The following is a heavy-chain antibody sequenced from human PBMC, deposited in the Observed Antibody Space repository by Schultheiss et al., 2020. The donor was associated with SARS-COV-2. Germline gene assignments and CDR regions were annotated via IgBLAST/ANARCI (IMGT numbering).Heavy chain of an antibody. V-gene: IGHV4-4*07. J-gene: IGHJ2*01. CDR2: IYTSGST. Sequence: SETLSLTCTVSGGSISSYYWSWIRQPAGKGLEWIGRIYTSGSTNYNPSLKSRVTMSVDTSKNQFSLKLSSVTAADTAVYYCARLPNPGIAVAGWDRVWYFDLWGRGTLVTVSS. CDR3: ARLPNPGIAVAGWDRVWYFDL. D-gene: IGHD6-19*01. CDR1: GGSISSYY.